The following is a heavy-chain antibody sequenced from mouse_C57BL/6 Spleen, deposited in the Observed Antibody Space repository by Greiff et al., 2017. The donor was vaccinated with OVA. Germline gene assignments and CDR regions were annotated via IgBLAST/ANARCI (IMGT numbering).Heavy chain of an antibody. CDR2: IYPGSGST. V-gene: IGHV1-55*01. CDR3: ARGGDGYYEFDY. CDR1: GYTFTSYW. J-gene: IGHJ2*01. Sequence: QVQLQQPGAELVKPGASVKMSCKASGYTFTSYWITWVKQRPGQGLEWIGDIYPGSGSTNYNEKFKSKATLTVDTSSSTAYMQLSSLTSEDSAVYYGARGGDGYYEFDYWGQGTTLTVSS. D-gene: IGHD2-3*01.